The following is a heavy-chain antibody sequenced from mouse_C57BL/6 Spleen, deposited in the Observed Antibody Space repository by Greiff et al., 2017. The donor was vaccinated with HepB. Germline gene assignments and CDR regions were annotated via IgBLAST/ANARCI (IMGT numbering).Heavy chain of an antibody. D-gene: IGHD3-3*01. CDR2: INPNNGGT. CDR1: GYMFTDYY. V-gene: IGHV1-26*01. J-gene: IGHJ2*01. Sequence: EVQLQQSGPELVKPGASVKISCKASGYMFTDYYMNWVKQSHGKSLEWIGDINPNNGGTSYNQKFKGKATLTVDKSSSTAYMELRSLTSEDSAVYYCAGGLREDYWGQGTTLTVSS. CDR3: AGGLREDY.